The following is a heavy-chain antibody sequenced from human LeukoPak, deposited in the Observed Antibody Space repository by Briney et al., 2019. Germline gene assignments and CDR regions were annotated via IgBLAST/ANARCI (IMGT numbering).Heavy chain of an antibody. CDR1: GGTFSSYA. Sequence: ASVKVSCKACGGTFSSYAISWVRQAPGQGLEWMGRIIPILGIANYAQKFQGRVTITADKSTSTAYMELSSLSSDDTAVSSCARGSGTRRDYYYGMDVWGPGTTVTASS. CDR2: IIPILGIA. D-gene: IGHD1-14*01. V-gene: IGHV1-69*04. J-gene: IGHJ6*02. CDR3: ARGSGTRRDYYYGMDV.